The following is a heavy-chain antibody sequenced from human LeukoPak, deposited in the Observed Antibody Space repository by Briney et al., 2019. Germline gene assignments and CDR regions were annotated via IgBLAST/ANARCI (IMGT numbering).Heavy chain of an antibody. J-gene: IGHJ4*02. CDR2: IYYSGST. D-gene: IGHD3-22*01. V-gene: IGHV4-59*02. Sequence: SGGSLRLSCAASGFTVSSNYMSWVRQAPGKGLEWIGYIYYSGSTNYNPSLKSRVTISVDTSKNQFSLRLRSVTAADTAVYYCARVTGYMIEDYFDYWGQGTLVTVSS. CDR3: ARVTGYMIEDYFDY. CDR1: GFTVSSNY.